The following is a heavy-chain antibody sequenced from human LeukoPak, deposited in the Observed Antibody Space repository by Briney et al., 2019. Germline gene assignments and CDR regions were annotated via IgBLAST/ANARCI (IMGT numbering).Heavy chain of an antibody. J-gene: IGHJ6*03. CDR3: AKGIAVAIYYYYYMDV. CDR2: ISGSGGST. D-gene: IGHD6-19*01. Sequence: GGSLRLSCAASGFTFSSYAMSWVRQAPGKGLEWVSAISGSGGSTYYADSVKGRFTISRDNSKNTLYLQMNSLRAEDTAVYYCAKGIAVAIYYYYYMDVWGKGTTVTVSS. V-gene: IGHV3-23*01. CDR1: GFTFSSYA.